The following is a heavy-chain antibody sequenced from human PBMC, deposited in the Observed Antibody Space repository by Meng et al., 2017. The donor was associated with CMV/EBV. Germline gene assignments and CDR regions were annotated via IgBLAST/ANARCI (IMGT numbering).Heavy chain of an antibody. J-gene: IGHJ3*02. CDR1: GYTFTGYY. V-gene: IGHV1-2*02. Sequence: ASVKVSCKASGYTFTGYYMHWVRQAPGQGLEWMGWINPNSGGTNYAQKFQGRVTMTRDTSISTAYMELGRLRSDDTAVYYCARVYQLLSAFDIWGQGTMVTVSS. D-gene: IGHD2-2*01. CDR3: ARVYQLLSAFDI. CDR2: INPNSGGT.